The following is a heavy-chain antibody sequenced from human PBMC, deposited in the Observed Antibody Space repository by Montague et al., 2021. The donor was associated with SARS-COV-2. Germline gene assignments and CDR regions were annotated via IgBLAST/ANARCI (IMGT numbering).Heavy chain of an antibody. CDR2: ISGYRGNT. V-gene: IGHV1-18*01. CDR1: GYNFSNYG. Sequence: SVKVSCKASGYNFSNYGLSWVRRAPGQGLEWMGWISGYRGNTNYAQNLQGRLTMTTDTSTSTAYMELRSLTSDDTAVYYCAREGRVYDVLTGYSEFRDAFDIWGQGTMITVSS. CDR3: AREGRVYDVLTGYSEFRDAFDI. J-gene: IGHJ3*02. D-gene: IGHD3-9*01.